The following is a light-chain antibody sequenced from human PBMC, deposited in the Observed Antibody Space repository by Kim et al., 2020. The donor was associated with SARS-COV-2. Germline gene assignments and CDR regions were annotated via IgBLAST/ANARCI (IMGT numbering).Light chain of an antibody. J-gene: IGKJ5*01. CDR2: AAS. CDR3: QQYYSTRIT. CDR1: QGISNS. Sequence: DIQMTQSPSSLSASVGDRVTITCRASQGISNSLAWYQQKPGKAPKLLLYAASRLESGVPSRFSGSGSGMDYTLTISSLQPEDFATYYCQQYYSTRITFGQGTRLEIK. V-gene: IGKV1-NL1*01.